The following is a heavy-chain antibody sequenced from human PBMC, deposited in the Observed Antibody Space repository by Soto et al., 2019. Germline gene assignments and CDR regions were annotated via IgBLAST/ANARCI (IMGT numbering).Heavy chain of an antibody. CDR2: IWYDGSNK. CDR3: AREVVQYSSSWRDFDY. CDR1: GFTFSIYG. J-gene: IGHJ4*02. V-gene: IGHV3-33*01. Sequence: GRSLRLSCAASGFTFSIYGMHWVRQAPGKGLEWVAAIWYDGSNKYYADSVKGRFTSSRDSSKNTLYLQVNSLRVEDTAVYYCAREVVQYSSSWRDFDYWGQGTLVTVSS. D-gene: IGHD6-13*01.